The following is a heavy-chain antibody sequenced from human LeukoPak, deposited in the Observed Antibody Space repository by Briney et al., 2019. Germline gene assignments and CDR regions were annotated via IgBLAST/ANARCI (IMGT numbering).Heavy chain of an antibody. Sequence: PSETLSLTCAAYGGSFSGYYWSWIRQPPGKGLEWIGEINHSGSTNYNPSLKSRVTISVDTSKNQFSLKLSSVTAADTAVYYCARDQRRLRFLEWLSDNWFDPGGQGTLVTVSS. CDR1: GGSFSGYY. V-gene: IGHV4-34*01. CDR3: ARDQRRLRFLEWLSDNWFDP. J-gene: IGHJ5*02. CDR2: INHSGST. D-gene: IGHD3-3*01.